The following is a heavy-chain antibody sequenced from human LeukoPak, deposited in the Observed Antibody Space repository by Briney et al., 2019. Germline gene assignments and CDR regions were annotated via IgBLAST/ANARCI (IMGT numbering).Heavy chain of an antibody. Sequence: PGGSLRLSCAGSGFIFSNNAMNWVRQAPGKGLEWVSYISNSGSTIYYTDSVKGRFTIPRDNAKNSLYLQMNSLRAEDTAVYYCARDRDWVFDYWGQGTLVTVSS. V-gene: IGHV3-48*01. CDR3: ARDRDWVFDY. J-gene: IGHJ4*02. D-gene: IGHD2-21*02. CDR1: GFIFSNNA. CDR2: ISNSGSTI.